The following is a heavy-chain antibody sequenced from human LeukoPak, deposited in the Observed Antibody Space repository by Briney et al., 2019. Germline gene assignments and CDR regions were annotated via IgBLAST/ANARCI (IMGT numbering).Heavy chain of an antibody. Sequence: PGGSLRLSCAASGFTFSNYAMSWVRQAPGKGLEWVSGISGSGGATYYADSVKGRFTISRDNAKNSLYLQMNSLRAEDTAVYYCARDRTATIFGVVIIQGYFDYWGQGTLVTVSS. CDR3: ARDRTATIFGVVIIQGYFDY. CDR2: ISGSGGAT. V-gene: IGHV3-23*01. CDR1: GFTFSNYA. D-gene: IGHD3-3*01. J-gene: IGHJ4*02.